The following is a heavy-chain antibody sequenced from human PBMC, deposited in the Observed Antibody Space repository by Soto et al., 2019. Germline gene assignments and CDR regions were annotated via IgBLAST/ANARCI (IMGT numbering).Heavy chain of an antibody. D-gene: IGHD6-19*01. Sequence: SETLSLTCTVSGGSISSGGYYWSWIRQPPGKGLEWIGSIYYSGSTYYNPSLKSRVTISVDTSKNQFSLKLSSVTAADTAVYYCAGHTIAVAGYYFDYWGQGTLVTVSS. CDR2: IYYSGST. CDR1: GGSISSGGYY. J-gene: IGHJ4*02. CDR3: AGHTIAVAGYYFDY. V-gene: IGHV4-39*01.